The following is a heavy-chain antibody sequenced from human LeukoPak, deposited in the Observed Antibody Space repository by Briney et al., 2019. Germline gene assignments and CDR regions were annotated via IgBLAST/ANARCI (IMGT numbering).Heavy chain of an antibody. V-gene: IGHV4-39*01. Sequence: SETLSLTCTVSGGSISSSSYYWGWIRQPPGKGLEWIGTIYYSGSTYYNPSLTSRVTISVDTSKNQFSLKLSSVTAADTAVYYCARHKDYYYSYMDVWGKGTTVTISS. CDR3: ARHKDYYYSYMDV. CDR2: IYYSGST. J-gene: IGHJ6*03. CDR1: GGSISSSSYY.